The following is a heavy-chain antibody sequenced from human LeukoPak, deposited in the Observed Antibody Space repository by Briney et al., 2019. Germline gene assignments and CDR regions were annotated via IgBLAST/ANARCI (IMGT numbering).Heavy chain of an antibody. D-gene: IGHD3-10*01. Sequence: SETLSLTCTVSGGSIRSYYWSWIRQPPGKGLEWIGEINHGGSTNYNPSLKSRVTISVDTSKNQFSLKLNSVTAADTAVYYCARGTSGSGSPNHYAMDVWGKGTTVTVSS. CDR3: ARGTSGSGSPNHYAMDV. V-gene: IGHV4-34*01. J-gene: IGHJ6*04. CDR1: GGSIRSYY. CDR2: INHGGST.